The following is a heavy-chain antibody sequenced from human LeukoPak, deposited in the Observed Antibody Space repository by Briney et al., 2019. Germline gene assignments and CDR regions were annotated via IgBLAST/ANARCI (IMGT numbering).Heavy chain of an antibody. J-gene: IGHJ4*02. V-gene: IGHV4-4*07. D-gene: IGHD3-3*01. Sequence: SETLSLTCTVAGGSISSYYWSWIRQPAGKGLEWIGRIYTSGSTNYNPSLKSRVTMSVDTSKNQLSLKLSSVTAADTAVYYCARDGGARDDGYFDYWGQGTLVTVSS. CDR2: IYTSGST. CDR3: ARDGGARDDGYFDY. CDR1: GGSISSYY.